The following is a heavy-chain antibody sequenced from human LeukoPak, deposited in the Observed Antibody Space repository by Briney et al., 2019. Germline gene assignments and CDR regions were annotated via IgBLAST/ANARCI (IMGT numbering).Heavy chain of an antibody. J-gene: IGHJ4*02. CDR2: IYYSGST. CDR1: GGSISSGGYS. V-gene: IGHV4-31*03. Sequence: SETLSLTCTVSGGSISSGGYSWSWIRQHPGKGLEWIGYIYYSGSTYYNPSLKSRVTISVDTSKNQFSLKLSSVTAADTAVYYCARDADRGYDYWGQGTLVTVSS. CDR3: ARDADRGYDY. D-gene: IGHD3-10*01.